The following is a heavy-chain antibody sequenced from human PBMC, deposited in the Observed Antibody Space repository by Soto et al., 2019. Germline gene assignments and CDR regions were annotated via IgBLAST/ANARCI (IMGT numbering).Heavy chain of an antibody. CDR2: INPSGGST. Sequence: ASVKVSCKASGYTFTSYYMHWGRQAPGQGLEWMGIINPSGGSTSYAQKFQGRVTMTRDTSTSTVYMELSSLRSEDAAVYYCARAYCGGDCTSVLYYYGMDVWGQGTTVTVSS. V-gene: IGHV1-46*01. D-gene: IGHD2-21*02. J-gene: IGHJ6*02. CDR3: ARAYCGGDCTSVLYYYGMDV. CDR1: GYTFTSYY.